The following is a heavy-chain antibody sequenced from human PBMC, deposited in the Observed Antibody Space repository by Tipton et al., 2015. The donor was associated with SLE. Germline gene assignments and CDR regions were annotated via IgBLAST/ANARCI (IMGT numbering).Heavy chain of an antibody. CDR3: AGDSSGSYYDRGGYYQLANRHFDL. CDR2: INHGGST. J-gene: IGHJ4*02. D-gene: IGHD3-22*01. V-gene: IGHV4-34*01. Sequence: TLSLTCSIYGGSFGGYYWSWIRQPPGKGLEWIGEINHGGSTNYNPSLKSRVTISVDMSKNQFSLRLSSVTAADTAVYYCAGDSSGSYYDRGGYYQLANRHFDLWGRGILVSVSS. CDR1: GGSFGGYY.